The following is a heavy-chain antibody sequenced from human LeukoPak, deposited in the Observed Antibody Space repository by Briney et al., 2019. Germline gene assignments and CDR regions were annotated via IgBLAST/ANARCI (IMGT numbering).Heavy chain of an antibody. Sequence: GGSLRLSCAASGFTFSSYSMNWVRQAPGKGLEWVSSISSSSSYIYYADSVKGRFTISRDNAKNSLYLQMNSLRAEDTAVYYCARGEVGATVKIFFDYWGQGTLVTVSS. D-gene: IGHD1-26*01. CDR2: ISSSSSYI. CDR3: ARGEVGATVKIFFDY. J-gene: IGHJ4*02. V-gene: IGHV3-21*01. CDR1: GFTFSSYS.